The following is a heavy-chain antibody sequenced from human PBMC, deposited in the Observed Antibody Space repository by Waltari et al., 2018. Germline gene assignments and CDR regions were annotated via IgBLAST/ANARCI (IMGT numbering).Heavy chain of an antibody. V-gene: IGHV7-4-1*02. CDR1: GYTFPSYA. J-gene: IGHJ5*02. CDR3: VREVVPTSTIVVNWFDP. D-gene: IGHD2-2*01. CDR2: VNTNTGNP. Sequence: QVPLVQSGSELKKPGASVKVSCTASGYTFPSYAINWLRRAPGQGLELMWWVNTNTGNPTYVQGFTGRFVFSLDTSVSTSYLQISSLKAEDTAVYYCVREVVPTSTIVVNWFDPWGQGTLVTVSS.